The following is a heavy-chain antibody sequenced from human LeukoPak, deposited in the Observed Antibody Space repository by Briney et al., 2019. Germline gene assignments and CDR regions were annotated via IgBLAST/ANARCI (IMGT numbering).Heavy chain of an antibody. V-gene: IGHV1-2*02. J-gene: IGHJ4*02. CDR3: AREVDIVVVPAAMYFNY. CDR2: INPNSGGT. D-gene: IGHD2-2*03. Sequence: ASVKVSCKASGYTFTGYYMHWVRQAPGQGLEWMGWINPNSGGTNYAQKFQGRVTMTRDTSTSTAYMELSRLRSDDTAVYYCAREVDIVVVPAAMYFNYWGQGTLVTVSS. CDR1: GYTFTGYY.